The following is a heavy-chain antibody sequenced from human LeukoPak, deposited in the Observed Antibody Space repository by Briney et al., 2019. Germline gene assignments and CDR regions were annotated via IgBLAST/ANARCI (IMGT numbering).Heavy chain of an antibody. V-gene: IGHV3-23*01. CDR1: GFTFSSYG. Sequence: PGGSLRLSCAASGFTFSSYGMSWVRQAPGKGLEWVSAISGSGGSTYYADSVKGRFTISRDNSKNTLYLQMNSLRAEDTAVYYCAKLRGDIVVVVAATYFDYWGQGTLVTVSS. D-gene: IGHD2-15*01. CDR3: AKLRGDIVVVVAATYFDY. CDR2: ISGSGGST. J-gene: IGHJ4*02.